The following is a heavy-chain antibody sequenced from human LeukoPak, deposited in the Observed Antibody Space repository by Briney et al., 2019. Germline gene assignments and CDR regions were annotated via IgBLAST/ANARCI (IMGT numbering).Heavy chain of an antibody. J-gene: IGHJ4*02. CDR1: GGSISSYY. Sequence: SETLSLTCTVSGGSISSYYWSWIRQPPGKGLERIGYIYYSGSTNYNPSLKSRVTISVDTSKNQFSLKLSSVTAADTAVYYCARAPYGSGSYYFYWGQGTLVTVSS. D-gene: IGHD3-10*01. CDR3: ARAPYGSGSYYFY. V-gene: IGHV4-59*01. CDR2: IYYSGST.